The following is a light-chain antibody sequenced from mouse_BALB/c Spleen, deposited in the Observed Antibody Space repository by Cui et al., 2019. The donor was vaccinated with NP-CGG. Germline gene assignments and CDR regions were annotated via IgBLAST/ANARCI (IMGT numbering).Light chain of an antibody. CDR2: GTN. CDR1: TGAVTTSNY. Sequence: VVTQEYALTTSPGETVTLTCRSSTGAVTTSNYANWVQEKPDHLFTGLIGGTNNRVPGVPARFSGSLIGDKAALTITGAQTEDEAIYFCALWYSNHWVFGGGTKLTVL. J-gene: IGLJ1*01. CDR3: ALWYSNHWV. V-gene: IGLV1*01.